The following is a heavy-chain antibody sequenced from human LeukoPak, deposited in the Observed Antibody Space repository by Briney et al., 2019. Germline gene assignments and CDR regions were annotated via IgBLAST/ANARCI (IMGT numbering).Heavy chain of an antibody. CDR3: ARGVEMATGYYFDY. CDR2: IIPIFGTA. CDR1: GGTFSSYA. Sequence: ASVNVSCKASGGTFSSYAISWVRQAPGQGLEWMGGIIPIFGTANYAQKFQGRVTITADESTSTAYMELSSLRSEDTAVYYCARGVEMATGYYFDYWGQGTLVTVSS. D-gene: IGHD5-24*01. J-gene: IGHJ4*02. V-gene: IGHV1-69*13.